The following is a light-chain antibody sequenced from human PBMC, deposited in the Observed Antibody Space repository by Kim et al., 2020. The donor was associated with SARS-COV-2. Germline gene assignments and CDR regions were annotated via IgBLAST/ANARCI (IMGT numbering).Light chain of an antibody. V-gene: IGLV1-44*01. CDR1: NSNIATNS. J-gene: IGLJ2*01. CDR2: ATS. CDR3: AAWDDSLNVV. Sequence: QSVLTQPPSASGTPGQRVTISCSGGNSNIATNSVQCYQKLPVTAPRLLTYATSRRPSGVPDRSSGSKSGTSPSLVISGLQSEDEAAYFCAAWDDSLNVVFGGGPKVTV.